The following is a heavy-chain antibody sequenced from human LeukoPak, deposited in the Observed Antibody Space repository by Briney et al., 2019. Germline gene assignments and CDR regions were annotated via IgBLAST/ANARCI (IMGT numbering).Heavy chain of an antibody. J-gene: IGHJ3*02. CDR2: IYYSGST. V-gene: IGHV4-59*01. CDR1: GGSISSYY. Sequence: SETLSLTCTVSGGSISSYYWSWIRQPRGKGLEWIGYIYYSGSTNYNPSLKSRVTISVDTSKNQFSLKLSSVIAADTAVYYCARVKMTKVTTWAFDIWGQGTMVTVSS. D-gene: IGHD4-17*01. CDR3: ARVKMTKVTTWAFDI.